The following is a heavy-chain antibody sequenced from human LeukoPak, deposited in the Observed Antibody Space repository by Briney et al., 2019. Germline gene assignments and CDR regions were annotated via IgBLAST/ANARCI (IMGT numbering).Heavy chain of an antibody. J-gene: IGHJ3*02. D-gene: IGHD5-18*01. CDR2: ISSSSSYI. CDR3: ARDSVTHDAFDI. CDR1: GFTFSSYS. V-gene: IGHV3-21*01. Sequence: PGGSLRLYCAASGFTFSSYSMNWVRQAPGKGLEWVSSISSSSSYIYYADSVKGRFTISRDNAKNSLYLQMNSLRAEDTAVYYCARDSVTHDAFDIWGQGTMVTVSS.